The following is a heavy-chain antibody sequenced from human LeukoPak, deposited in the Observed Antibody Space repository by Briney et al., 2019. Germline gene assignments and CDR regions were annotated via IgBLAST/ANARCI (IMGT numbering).Heavy chain of an antibody. CDR3: VRDLGGRSGH. J-gene: IGHJ4*02. CDR1: GFTFSSNW. Sequence: QPGGSLRLSCAASGFTFSSNWMHWVRLAPGKGLVWVSRINEDGSTTNYADSVKGRSTIFRDNAKNTLYLQMNSLRAEDTAVYYCVRDLGGRSGHWGQGTLVTVSS. CDR2: INEDGSTT. V-gene: IGHV3-74*01. D-gene: IGHD1-26*01.